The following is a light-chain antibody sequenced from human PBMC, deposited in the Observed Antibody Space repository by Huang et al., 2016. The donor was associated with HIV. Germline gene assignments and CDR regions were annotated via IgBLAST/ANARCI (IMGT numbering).Light chain of an antibody. Sequence: IQLTQSPSSLSASIGDRVTITCRASHGISSYLAWYQQKPGKAPKLLIYAASTLQSGVPSRFSGSGSGTDFTLIISSLQPEDFATYYCQQLNTYPVTFGGGTKVEIK. J-gene: IGKJ4*01. CDR3: QQLNTYPVT. V-gene: IGKV1-9*01. CDR1: HGISSY. CDR2: AAS.